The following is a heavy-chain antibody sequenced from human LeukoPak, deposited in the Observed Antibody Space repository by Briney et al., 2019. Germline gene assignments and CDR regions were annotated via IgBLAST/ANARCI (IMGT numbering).Heavy chain of an antibody. Sequence: PSETLSLTCTVSGGSIGSGDYYWSWIRQPPGKGLEWIGYIYYSGSTNYNPSLKSRVTISVDTSKNQFSLKLSSVTAADTAVYYCASVLGRNWFDPWGQGTLVTVSS. CDR3: ASVLGRNWFDP. CDR1: GGSIGSGDYY. D-gene: IGHD1-1*01. J-gene: IGHJ5*02. V-gene: IGHV4-61*08. CDR2: IYYSGST.